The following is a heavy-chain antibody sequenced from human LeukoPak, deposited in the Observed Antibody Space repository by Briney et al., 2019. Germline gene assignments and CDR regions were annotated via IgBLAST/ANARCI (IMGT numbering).Heavy chain of an antibody. CDR3: ARDQLGEFDY. CDR1: GFTFSDNY. Sequence: GGSLRLSCAASGFTFSDNYISCIRHPPPKELQGVSYISSSGSTIYNADSVNGRFTISRDNAKNALYLQMNSLRAEDTAVYYCARDQLGEFDYWGQGTLVTVSS. CDR2: ISSSGSTI. V-gene: IGHV3-11*01. J-gene: IGHJ4*02. D-gene: IGHD1-1*01.